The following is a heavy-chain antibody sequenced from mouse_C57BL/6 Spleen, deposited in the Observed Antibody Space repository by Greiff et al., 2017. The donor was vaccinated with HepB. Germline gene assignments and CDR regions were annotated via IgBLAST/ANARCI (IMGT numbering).Heavy chain of an antibody. Sequence: EVKLMESGGGLVKPGGSLKLSCAASGFTFSSYAMSWVRQTPEKRLEWVATISDGGSYTYYPDNVKGRFTISRDNAKNNLYLQMSHLKSEDTAMYYCARDNGNDVGWYFDVWGTGTTVTVSS. D-gene: IGHD2-2*01. V-gene: IGHV5-4*01. CDR2: ISDGGSYT. J-gene: IGHJ1*03. CDR1: GFTFSSYA. CDR3: ARDNGNDVGWYFDV.